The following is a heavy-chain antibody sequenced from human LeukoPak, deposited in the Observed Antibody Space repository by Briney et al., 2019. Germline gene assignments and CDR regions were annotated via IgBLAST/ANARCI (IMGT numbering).Heavy chain of an antibody. V-gene: IGHV3-74*01. CDR1: GFTFSSYW. CDR2: INSDGSST. J-gene: IGHJ3*02. CDR3: ARDHHRRLYDSQARDTFDI. D-gene: IGHD3-22*01. Sequence: GGSLRLSCAASGFTFSSYWMHWVRQAPGKGLVWVSRINSDGSSTSYADSVKGRFTISRDNAKNTLYLQMNSLRAEDTAMYYCARDHHRRLYDSQARDTFDIWGQGTMVTVSS.